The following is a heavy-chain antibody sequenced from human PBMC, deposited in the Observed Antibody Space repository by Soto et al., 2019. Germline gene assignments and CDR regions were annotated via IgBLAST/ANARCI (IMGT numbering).Heavy chain of an antibody. V-gene: IGHV1-69*12. CDR3: ARDITMVRGVTTNDMDY. CDR1: GGTFGSYA. D-gene: IGHD3-10*01. CDR2: IIPIFGTA. Sequence: QVQLVQSGAEVKKPGSSVKVSCKASGGTFGSYAISWVRQAPGQGLEWMGGIIPIFGTANYAQKFQGRVTITADESTSTAYMELSSLRSEDTAVYYCARDITMVRGVTTNDMDYWGQGTLVTVSS. J-gene: IGHJ4*02.